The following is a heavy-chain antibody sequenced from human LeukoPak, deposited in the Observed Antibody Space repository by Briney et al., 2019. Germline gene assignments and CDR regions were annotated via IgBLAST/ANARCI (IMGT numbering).Heavy chain of an antibody. Sequence: ASETLSLTCAVYGGSFSGYYWSWIRQPPGKGLEWIGEINHSGSTNYNPSLKSRVTISVDTSKNQFSLKLSSVTAADTAVYYCARATIIVVVPNRTRDFDYWGQGTLVTVSS. CDR3: ARATIIVVVPNRTRDFDY. V-gene: IGHV4-34*01. CDR2: INHSGST. CDR1: GGSFSGYY. J-gene: IGHJ4*02. D-gene: IGHD3-22*01.